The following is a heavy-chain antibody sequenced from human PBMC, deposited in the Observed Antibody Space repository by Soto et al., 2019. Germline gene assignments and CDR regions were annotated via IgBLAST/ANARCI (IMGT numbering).Heavy chain of an antibody. V-gene: IGHV1-69*13. J-gene: IGHJ6*02. CDR2: IIPIFGTA. CDR3: ARDGQDIVATPNYYYYGMDV. CDR1: GGTFSSYA. D-gene: IGHD5-12*01. Sequence: GASVKVSCKGSGGTFSSYAISWVRQAPGQGLEWMGGIIPIFGTANYAQKFQGRVTITADESTSTAYMELSSLSSEDTAVYYCARDGQDIVATPNYYYYGMDVWGQGTTVTVSS.